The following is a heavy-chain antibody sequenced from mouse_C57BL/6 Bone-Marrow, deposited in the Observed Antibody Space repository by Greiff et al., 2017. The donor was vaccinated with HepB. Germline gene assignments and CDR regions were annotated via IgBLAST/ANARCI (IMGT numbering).Heavy chain of an antibody. CDR2: ISSGGDYI. Sequence: VQLKESGEGLVKPGGSLKLSCAASGFTFSSYAMSWVRQTPEKRLEWVAYISSGGDYIYYADTVKGRFTISRDNARNTLYLQMSSLKSEDTAMYYCTRDGKINYYGSSYYFDYWGQGTTLTVSS. CDR3: TRDGKINYYGSSYYFDY. CDR1: GFTFSSYA. D-gene: IGHD1-1*01. J-gene: IGHJ2*01. V-gene: IGHV5-9-1*02.